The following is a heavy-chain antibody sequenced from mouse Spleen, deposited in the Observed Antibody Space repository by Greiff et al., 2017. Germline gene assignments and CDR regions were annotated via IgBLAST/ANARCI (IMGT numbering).Heavy chain of an antibody. CDR2: INYDGSST. CDR1: GFTFSDYY. D-gene: IGHD2-3*01. CDR3: ARASDGYLFAY. J-gene: IGHJ3*01. V-gene: IGHV5-16*01. Sequence: EVKVVESEGGLVQPGSSMKLSCTASGFTFSDYYMAWVRQVPEKGLEWVANINYDGSSTYYLDSLKSRFIISRDNAKNILYLQMSSLKSEDTATYYCARASDGYLFAYWGQGTLVTVSA.